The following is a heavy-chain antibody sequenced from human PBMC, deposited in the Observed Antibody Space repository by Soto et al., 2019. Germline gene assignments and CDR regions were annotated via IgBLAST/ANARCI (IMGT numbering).Heavy chain of an antibody. Sequence: ASESLSLTCTVSGTSISSYYWSWIRQPPGKGLEWIANIHYSGTTYYNPSLKSRVTISVDTSKNHFSLKLGSVTAADTALYYCSRRAPEGFDPWGQGTLVTVSS. CDR3: SRRAPEGFDP. V-gene: IGHV4-59*08. CDR2: IHYSGTT. J-gene: IGHJ5*02. CDR1: GTSISSYY.